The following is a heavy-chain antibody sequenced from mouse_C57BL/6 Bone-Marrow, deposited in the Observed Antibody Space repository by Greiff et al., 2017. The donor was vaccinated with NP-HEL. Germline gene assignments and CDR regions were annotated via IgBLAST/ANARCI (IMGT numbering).Heavy chain of an antibody. D-gene: IGHD3-2*02. Sequence: QVHVKQSGAELARPGASVKLSCKASGYTFTSYGISWVKQRTGQGLEWIGEIYPRSGNTYYNEKFKGKATLTADKSSSTAYMELRSLTSEDSAVYFCAEDSSGYRAWFAYWGQGTLVTVSA. CDR2: IYPRSGNT. V-gene: IGHV1-81*01. CDR3: AEDSSGYRAWFAY. J-gene: IGHJ3*01. CDR1: GYTFTSYG.